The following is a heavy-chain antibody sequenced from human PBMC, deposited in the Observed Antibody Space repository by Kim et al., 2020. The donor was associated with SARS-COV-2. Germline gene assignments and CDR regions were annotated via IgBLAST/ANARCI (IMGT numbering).Heavy chain of an antibody. CDR3: ARAGPGIAAAGDY. Sequence: YAQRFKGRVTMTRDTSISTAYMGLSRLRSDDTAVYYCARAGPGIAAAGDYWGQGTLVTVSS. D-gene: IGHD6-13*01. V-gene: IGHV1-2*02. J-gene: IGHJ4*02.